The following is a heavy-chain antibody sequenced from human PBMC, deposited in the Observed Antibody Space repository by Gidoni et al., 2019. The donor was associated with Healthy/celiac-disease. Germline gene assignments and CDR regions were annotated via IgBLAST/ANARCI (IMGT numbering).Heavy chain of an antibody. V-gene: IGHV3-73*02. D-gene: IGHD2-21*02. CDR3: TRHVCGGDCPNVQGYYYGMDV. CDR1: GFTFSGSA. CDR2: IRSKANSYAT. Sequence: EVQLVESGGGLVQPGGSLKLSCAASGFTFSGSAMHWVRQASGKGLEWVGRIRSKANSYATAYAASVKGRFTISRDDSKNTAYLQMNSLKTEDTAVYYCTRHVCGGDCPNVQGYYYGMDVWGQGTTVTVSS. J-gene: IGHJ6*02.